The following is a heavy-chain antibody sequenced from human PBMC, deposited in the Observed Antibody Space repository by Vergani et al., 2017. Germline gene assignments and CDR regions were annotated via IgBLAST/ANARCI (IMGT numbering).Heavy chain of an antibody. CDR2: IYTSEST. D-gene: IGHD2-21*02. CDR1: GGSISPYY. V-gene: IGHV4-4*07. CDR3: ARDCPGGGGDCSAGWYFDL. J-gene: IGHJ2*01. Sequence: QVQLQESGPGLVKPSETLSLTCIVSGGSISPYYWSWIRQPAGKGLEWIGRIYTSESTNYNPSLKSRVTMSVDTSKNQFSLKLSSVTAADTAVYYCARDCPGGGGDCSAGWYFDLWGRGTLVTVSS.